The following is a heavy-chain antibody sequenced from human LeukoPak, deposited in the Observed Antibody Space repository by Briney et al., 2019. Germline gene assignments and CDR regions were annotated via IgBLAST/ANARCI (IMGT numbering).Heavy chain of an antibody. CDR3: ARFDYGDYFDY. CDR2: ISSSSSYI. D-gene: IGHD4-17*01. J-gene: IGHJ4*02. Sequence: PGGSLRLSCAASGFTFSSYSMNWVRQAPGKGLEWVSSISSSSSYIYFADSVMGRFTISRDNAKNSLYLQMNSLRAEDTAVYYCARFDYGDYFDYWGQGTLVTVSS. CDR1: GFTFSSYS. V-gene: IGHV3-21*01.